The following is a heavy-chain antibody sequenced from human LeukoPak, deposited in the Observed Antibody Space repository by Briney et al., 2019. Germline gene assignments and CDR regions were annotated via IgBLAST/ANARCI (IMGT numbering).Heavy chain of an antibody. CDR3: ARGYPRAPGYSSSWYDY. J-gene: IGHJ4*02. D-gene: IGHD6-13*01. Sequence: SVKVSCKASGGTFSSYAISWVRQAPGQGLEWMGRIIPILGIANYAQKFQGRVTITADKSTSTAYMELSSLRSEDTAVYYCARGYPRAPGYSSSWYDYWGQGTLVTVSS. CDR1: GGTFSSYA. CDR2: IIPILGIA. V-gene: IGHV1-69*04.